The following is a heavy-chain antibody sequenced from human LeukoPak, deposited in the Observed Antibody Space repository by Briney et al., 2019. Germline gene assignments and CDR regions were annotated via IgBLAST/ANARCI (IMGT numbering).Heavy chain of an antibody. CDR3: ARGSSGWYGLLDY. CDR2: IYTSGST. V-gene: IGHV4-61*02. Sequence: PSETLSLTCTVSGGSISSGSYYWSWIRQPGGKGLEWIGRIYTSGSTNYNPSLKSRVTISADTSKNQFSLKLSSVTAADTAVYYCARGSSGWYGLLDYWGQGTLVTVSS. J-gene: IGHJ4*02. CDR1: GGSISSGSYY. D-gene: IGHD6-19*01.